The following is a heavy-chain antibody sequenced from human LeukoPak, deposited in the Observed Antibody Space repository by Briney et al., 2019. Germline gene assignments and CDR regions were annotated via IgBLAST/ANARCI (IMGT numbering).Heavy chain of an antibody. CDR2: IYTSGST. CDR3: ARVSGSYYPGWFDP. Sequence: KASQTLSLTCTVSGGSISSGSCYWSWIRQPAGKGLEWIGRIYTSGSTNYNPSLKSRVTISVDTSKNQFSLKLSSVTAADTAVYYCARVSGSYYPGWFDPWGQGTLVTVSS. CDR1: GGSISSGSCY. J-gene: IGHJ5*02. V-gene: IGHV4-61*02. D-gene: IGHD1-26*01.